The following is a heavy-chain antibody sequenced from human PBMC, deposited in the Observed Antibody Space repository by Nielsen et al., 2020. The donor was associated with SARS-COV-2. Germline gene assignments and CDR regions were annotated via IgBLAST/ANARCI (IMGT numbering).Heavy chain of an antibody. CDR2: ISYDGSNK. CDR1: RFTFSSYG. D-gene: IGHD5-18*01. Sequence: GESLKISCAASRFTFSSYGMHWVRQAPGKGLEWVAVISYDGSNKYYADSVKGRFTISRDNSKNTLYLQMNSLRAEDTAVYYCAKDQAPPAGARAQLWFTSFYYFDYWGQGTLVTVSS. CDR3: AKDQAPPAGARAQLWFTSFYYFDY. J-gene: IGHJ4*02. V-gene: IGHV3-30*18.